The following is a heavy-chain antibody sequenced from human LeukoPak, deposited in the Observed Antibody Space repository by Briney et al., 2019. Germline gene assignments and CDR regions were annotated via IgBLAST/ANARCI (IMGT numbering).Heavy chain of an antibody. J-gene: IGHJ4*02. CDR1: GGTFSSYA. Sequence: GASVKVSCKASGGTFSSYAISWVRQAPGQGLEWMGGIIPIFGTANYAQKFQGRVTITTDESTSTAYMELSSLRSEDTAVYYCARSLMGIVGAFDYWGQGTLVTVSS. D-gene: IGHD1-26*01. V-gene: IGHV1-69*05. CDR3: ARSLMGIVGAFDY. CDR2: IIPIFGTA.